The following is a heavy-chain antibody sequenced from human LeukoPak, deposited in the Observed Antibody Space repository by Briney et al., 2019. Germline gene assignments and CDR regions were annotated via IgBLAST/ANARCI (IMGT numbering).Heavy chain of an antibody. J-gene: IGHJ5*02. D-gene: IGHD3-3*01. Sequence: GASVKVSCKASGYTFTGYYMHWVRQAPGQGPEWMGWINPNSGGTNYAQKFRGRVNMTRDMSISTAYMELSRLRSDDTAVYYCARVPSLRFLEWPPFDPWGQGTLVTLSS. CDR2: INPNSGGT. V-gene: IGHV1-2*02. CDR3: ARVPSLRFLEWPPFDP. CDR1: GYTFTGYY.